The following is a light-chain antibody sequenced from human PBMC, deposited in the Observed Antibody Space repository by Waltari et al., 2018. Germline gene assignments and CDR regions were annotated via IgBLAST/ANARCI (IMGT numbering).Light chain of an antibody. CDR3: MQRLEFPYT. Sequence: EIVMTQTPLSLPVPPGEPASLSCPASQNLLSGADGFTYLDWFLQKPGQSPQLLIYTLAYRASGVPDRFSGSGSGSNFSLKISRVEAEDVGIYYCMQRLEFPYTFGQGTRL. CDR1: QNLLSGADGFTY. J-gene: IGKJ2*01. V-gene: IGKV2-40*01. CDR2: TLA.